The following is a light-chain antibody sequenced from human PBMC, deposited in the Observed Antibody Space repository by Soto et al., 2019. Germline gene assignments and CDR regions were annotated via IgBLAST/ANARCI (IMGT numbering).Light chain of an antibody. V-gene: IGKV2-40*01. J-gene: IGKJ2*01. CDR2: TIS. CDR1: QSLFDTEDGGTY. Sequence: IVMTQTPLSLPVAPGESASISCRSSQSLFDTEDGGTYLDWYLHKPGQSPQLLIYTISYRASGVPDRFSGSGSGTDFTLNISRVEAEDVGTYYCMQRLDFPFTFGQGTKLEIK. CDR3: MQRLDFPFT.